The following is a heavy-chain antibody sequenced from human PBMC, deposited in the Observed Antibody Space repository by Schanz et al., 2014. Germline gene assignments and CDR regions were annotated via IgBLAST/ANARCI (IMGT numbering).Heavy chain of an antibody. CDR1: GFTFADYY. CDR2: FSSYDTTV. V-gene: IGHV3-11*01. CDR3: ARENLNWEAFDI. J-gene: IGHJ3*02. Sequence: QVQLLESGGGLFKPGGSLRLSCAGSGFTFADYYMTWIRQAPGKGLEWISYFSSYDTTVSYADSVKGRFTISRDNAKNSLYLEMTSLRGEDTAVYYCARENLNWEAFDIWGQGTVVTVSS. D-gene: IGHD7-27*01.